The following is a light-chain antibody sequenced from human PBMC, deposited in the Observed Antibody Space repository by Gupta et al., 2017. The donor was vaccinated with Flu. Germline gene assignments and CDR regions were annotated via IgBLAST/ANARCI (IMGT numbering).Light chain of an antibody. V-gene: IGKV3-20*01. CDR1: TSVRSNY. CDR2: GVS. Sequence: GTLSLSPGERATLSCRASTSVRSNYLAWYHQKPGQAPRLLIYGVSSRATGIPDRFSGSGSGTDFTLSISRLEPEDFAVYYCHHDGSSPKTFGQGTKVEI. J-gene: IGKJ1*01. CDR3: HHDGSSPKT.